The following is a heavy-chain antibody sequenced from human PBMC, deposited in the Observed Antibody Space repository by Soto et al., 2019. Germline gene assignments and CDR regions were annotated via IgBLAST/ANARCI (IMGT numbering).Heavy chain of an antibody. J-gene: IGHJ6*02. CDR2: IIPIFGTA. D-gene: IGHD2-15*01. V-gene: IGHV1-69*12. Sequence: QVQLVQSGAEVKKPGSSVKVSCKASGGTISSYAISWVRQAPGQGLEWMGGIIPIFGTANYAQKFQGRVTITADESTSTAYMELSSLRSEDTAVYYCANRIGVVTHYYYGMDVWGQGTTVTVSS. CDR1: GGTISSYA. CDR3: ANRIGVVTHYYYGMDV.